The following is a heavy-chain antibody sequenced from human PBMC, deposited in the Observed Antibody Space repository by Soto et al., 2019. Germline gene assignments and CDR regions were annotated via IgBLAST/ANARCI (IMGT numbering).Heavy chain of an antibody. CDR2: IDPSDSYT. Sequence: PXDSLKLSWKGSGYSCTSYWISLVLQMPGKGLEWMGRIDPSDSYTNYSPSFQGHVTISADKSISTAYLQWSSLKASDTAMYYCARHGIAVAATPVIYYYYGMDVWGQGTTVTVPS. J-gene: IGHJ6*02. CDR1: GYSCTSYW. CDR3: ARHGIAVAATPVIYYYYGMDV. V-gene: IGHV5-10-1*01. D-gene: IGHD6-19*01.